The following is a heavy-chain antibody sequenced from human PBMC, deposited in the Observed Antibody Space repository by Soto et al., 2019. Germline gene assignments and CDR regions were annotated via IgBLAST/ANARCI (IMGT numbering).Heavy chain of an antibody. Sequence: XGTLCLTCAVYGGSFSGYYCSWIRQPPGKGLEWIGELYDSGSINYNASLKSRVSISVDTSKKQFSLKLSSVTAADTAVYYCARGLGEVQHWGQGTLVTVSS. J-gene: IGHJ1*01. CDR3: ARGLGEVQH. CDR1: GGSFSGYY. V-gene: IGHV4-34*01. CDR2: LYDSGSI.